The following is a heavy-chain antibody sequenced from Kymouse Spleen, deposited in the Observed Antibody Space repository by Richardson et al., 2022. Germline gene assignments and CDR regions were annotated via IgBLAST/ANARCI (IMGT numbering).Heavy chain of an antibody. J-gene: IGHJ4*02. CDR1: GGSISSYY. D-gene: IGHD1-1*01. CDR3: ARTTGTERFSFDY. Sequence: QVQLQESGPGLVKPSETLSLTCTVSGGSISSYYWSWIRQPPGKGLEWIGYIYYSGSTNYNPSLKSRVTISVDTSKNQFSLKLSSVTAADTAVYYCARTTGTERFSFDYWGQGTLVTVSS. CDR2: IYYSGST. V-gene: IGHV4-59*01.